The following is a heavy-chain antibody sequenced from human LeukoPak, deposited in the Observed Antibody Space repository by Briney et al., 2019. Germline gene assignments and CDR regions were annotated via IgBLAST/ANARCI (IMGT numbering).Heavy chain of an antibody. D-gene: IGHD6-13*01. CDR1: GYTFTSYD. J-gene: IGHJ5*02. CDR2: MNPNSGNT. V-gene: IGHV1-8*01. CDR3: ASSGSHMGSSWNWFDP. Sequence: GASVKVSCKASGYTFTSYDINWVRQATGQGLEWMGWMNPNSGNTGYAQKFQGRVTMTRNTSISTAYMELSSLRSEDTAVYCCASSGSHMGSSWNWFDPWGQGTLVTVSS.